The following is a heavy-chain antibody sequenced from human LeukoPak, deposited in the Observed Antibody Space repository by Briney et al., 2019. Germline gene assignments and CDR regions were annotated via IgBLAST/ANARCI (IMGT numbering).Heavy chain of an antibody. CDR2: ISSSSSYI. CDR1: GFTCSSYS. CDR3: ARSGDDYGDYESPFDY. Sequence: GGSLRLYCAASGFTCSSYSMNCVPQAPGKRLEWVSSISSSSSYIYYADSVKSRFTISRDNAKNSLYLQMNSLRAEDTAVYYCARSGDDYGDYESPFDYWGQGTLVTVSS. J-gene: IGHJ4*02. D-gene: IGHD4-17*01. V-gene: IGHV3-21*01.